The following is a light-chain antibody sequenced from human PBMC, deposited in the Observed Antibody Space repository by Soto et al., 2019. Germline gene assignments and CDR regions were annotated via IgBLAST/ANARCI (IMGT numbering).Light chain of an antibody. CDR2: AAA. CDR1: QDISSY. V-gene: IGKV1-8*01. CDR3: QQYFSYPYT. J-gene: IGKJ2*01. Sequence: AIRMTQSPSSFSASTGDRVTITCRASQDISSYLAWYQQKVGKAPKLLIYAAATLQRGAPSRFSGSGSGTDFTLTISRLQSEDFPTYYCQQYFSYPYTFGQGTKLEI.